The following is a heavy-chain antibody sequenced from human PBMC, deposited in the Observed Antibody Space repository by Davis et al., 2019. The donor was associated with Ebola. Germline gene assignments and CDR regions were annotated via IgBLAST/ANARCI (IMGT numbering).Heavy chain of an antibody. V-gene: IGHV2-70*01. Sequence: SGPTLAKPTQTLTLTCTFSGFSLTTSGMSVSWIRQPPGKALEWLALIYWDDDKYYSTSLKTRLTISKDTSKNQVVLTMTNMDPVDKATYYCARMGLESYHYESGAYYYYGMDVWGQGTTVTVSS. CDR3: ARMGLESYHYESGAYYYYGMDV. D-gene: IGHD3-22*01. CDR2: IYWDDDK. J-gene: IGHJ6*02. CDR1: GFSLTTSGMS.